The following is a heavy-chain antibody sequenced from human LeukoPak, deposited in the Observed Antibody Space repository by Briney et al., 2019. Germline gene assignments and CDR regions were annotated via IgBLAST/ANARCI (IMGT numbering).Heavy chain of an antibody. V-gene: IGHV3-66*01. Sequence: QPGGSLRLSCAASGFTVSSNYMSWVRQAPGKGLEWVSVIYSGGSTYYGDSLKGRFTISRDKSKNTLYLQMNSLRAEDTAVYYCARDKSVSDWYFHLWGRGTLVTVSS. CDR1: GFTVSSNY. D-gene: IGHD5/OR15-5a*01. J-gene: IGHJ2*01. CDR2: IYSGGST. CDR3: ARDKSVSDWYFHL.